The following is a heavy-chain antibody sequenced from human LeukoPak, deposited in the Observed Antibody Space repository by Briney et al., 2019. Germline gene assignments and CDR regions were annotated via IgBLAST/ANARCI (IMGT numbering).Heavy chain of an antibody. J-gene: IGHJ4*02. CDR2: IRYDGSNK. Sequence: PGGSLRLSCAASGFTFSSYAMHWVRQAPGKGLEWVAFIRYDGSNKYYADSVKGRFTISRDNSKNTLYLQMNSLRAEDTAVYYCAKPPPWELPRFSFDYWGQGTLVTVSS. D-gene: IGHD1-26*01. CDR3: AKPPPWELPRFSFDY. V-gene: IGHV3-30*02. CDR1: GFTFSSYA.